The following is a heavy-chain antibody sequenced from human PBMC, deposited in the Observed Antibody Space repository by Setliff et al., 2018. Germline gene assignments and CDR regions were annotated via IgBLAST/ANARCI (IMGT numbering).Heavy chain of an antibody. V-gene: IGHV3-21*05. CDR1: GFTFSAYS. CDR2: INPDSRDT. J-gene: IGHJ4*02. D-gene: IGHD1-20*01. Sequence: GGSLRLSCAASGFTFSAYSMNWVRQAPGKGLEWVSNINPDSRDTWYADSVKGRFTISRDNARNSLFLQINSLRVEDTAVYFCVRDGDRLTGWGFDYWGQGTLVTVSS. CDR3: VRDGDRLTGWGFDY.